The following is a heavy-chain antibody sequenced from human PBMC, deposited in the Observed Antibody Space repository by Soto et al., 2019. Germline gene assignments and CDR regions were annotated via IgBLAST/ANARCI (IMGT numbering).Heavy chain of an antibody. Sequence: SGPTLVNPTQTLTLTCTFSGFSLSTSGMCVSWIRQPPGKALEWLAPIDWDDDKYYSTSLKTRLTISKDTSKNQVVLTMTNMDPVDTATYYCARMDSGSYYGYFDYWGQGTLVTVSS. V-gene: IGHV2-70*01. CDR2: IDWDDDK. CDR1: GFSLSTSGMC. J-gene: IGHJ4*02. CDR3: ARMDSGSYYGYFDY. D-gene: IGHD3-10*01.